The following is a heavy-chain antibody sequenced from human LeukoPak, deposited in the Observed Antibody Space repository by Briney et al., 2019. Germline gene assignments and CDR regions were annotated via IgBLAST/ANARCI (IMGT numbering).Heavy chain of an antibody. CDR1: GYTFTSYG. V-gene: IGHV1-8*02. CDR2: MNPNSGNT. J-gene: IGHJ6*02. Sequence: ASVKVSCKASGYTFTSYGISWVRQATGQGLEWMGWMNPNSGNTGYAQKFQGRVTMTRNTSISTAYMELSSLRSEDTAVYYCARGSADPHYYYYYGMDVWGQGTTVTVSS. CDR3: ARGSADPHYYYYYGMDV.